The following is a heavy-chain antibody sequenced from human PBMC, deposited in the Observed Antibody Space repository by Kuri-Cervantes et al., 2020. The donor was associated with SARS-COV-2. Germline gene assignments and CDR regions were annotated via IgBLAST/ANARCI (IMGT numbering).Heavy chain of an antibody. J-gene: IGHJ4*02. CDR1: GFTVSSNY. CDR3: VGETDTAMAFFDY. D-gene: IGHD5-18*01. CDR2: IYSGGST. V-gene: IGHV3-66*02. Sequence: GGSLRLSCAASGFTVSSNYMSWVRQAPGKGLEWVSVIYSGGSTYYADSVKGRFTISRDNSKNTLYLQMNSLRAEDTAVYYCVGETDTAMAFFDYWGRGTQVTVSS.